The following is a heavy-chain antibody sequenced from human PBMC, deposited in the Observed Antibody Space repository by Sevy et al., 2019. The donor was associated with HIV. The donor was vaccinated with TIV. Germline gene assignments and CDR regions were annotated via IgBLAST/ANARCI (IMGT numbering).Heavy chain of an antibody. CDR2: ISSSSNYI. J-gene: IGHJ6*02. Sequence: GGSLRLSCAVSGFTFSTYSMTWVRQAPGKGLEWVSSISSSSNYIYYPDSVKGRFTISRDNAKNSLYLQMNSLRAEDTAVYYCARVKAYSGGGSGDSTMCADVWGQGTTVTVSS. CDR1: GFTFSTYS. V-gene: IGHV3-21*01. CDR3: ARVKAYSGGGSGDSTMCADV. D-gene: IGHD2-15*01.